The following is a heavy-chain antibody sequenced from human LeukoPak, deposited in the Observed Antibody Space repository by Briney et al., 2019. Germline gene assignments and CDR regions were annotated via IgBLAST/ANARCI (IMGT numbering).Heavy chain of an antibody. CDR3: TWQYHYDGQIDQ. J-gene: IGHJ4*02. V-gene: IGHV3-9*01. D-gene: IGHD3-22*01. Sequence: GGSLRLSCSASGFIFDNYGMHWVRQFPGKDLEWVAGISWNSVNRDYGDSVKGRFTISRDNAKGSLYLQMNSLKLEDTAFAKSTWQYHYDGQIDQWGQGTLVTVS. CDR2: ISWNSVNR. CDR1: GFIFDNYG.